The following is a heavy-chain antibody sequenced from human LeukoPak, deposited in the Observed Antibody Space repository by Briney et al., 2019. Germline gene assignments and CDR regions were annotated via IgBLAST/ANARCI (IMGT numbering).Heavy chain of an antibody. D-gene: IGHD5-18*01. CDR1: GFTFSSYS. Sequence: PGGSLRLSCAASGFTFSSYSMNWVRQAPGKGLEWASSISAISTYIYYADSVKGRFSISRDNAKNPLFLQMNSLRAEDTALYYCARDRSTNSYAEYFFDYWGQGTLVTVSS. J-gene: IGHJ4*02. V-gene: IGHV3-21*01. CDR3: ARDRSTNSYAEYFFDY. CDR2: ISAISTYI.